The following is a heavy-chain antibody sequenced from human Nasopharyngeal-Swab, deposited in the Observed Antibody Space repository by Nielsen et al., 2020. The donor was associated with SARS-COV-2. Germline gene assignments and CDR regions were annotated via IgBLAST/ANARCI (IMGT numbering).Heavy chain of an antibody. Sequence: GESLKISCAASGFTFSSYGMHWVRQAPGKGLEWVAVIWYDGSNKYYADSVKGRFTISRDNSKNTLYLQMNSLRAEDTAVYYCARPGGSGDPYWYFDLWGRGTLVTVSS. CDR2: IWYDGSNK. J-gene: IGHJ2*01. CDR3: ARPGGSGDPYWYFDL. V-gene: IGHV3-33*01. D-gene: IGHD3-16*01. CDR1: GFTFSSYG.